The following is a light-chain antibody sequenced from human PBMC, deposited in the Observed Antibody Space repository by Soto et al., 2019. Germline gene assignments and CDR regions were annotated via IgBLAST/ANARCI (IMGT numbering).Light chain of an antibody. CDR3: QQYETFSGT. CDR1: QSVSSN. Sequence: EIVMTQSPATLSVSPGERATLSCRASQSVSSNLAWYQQKPGQAPRLLMYGASTRATGIPARFSGSGSGTEFTLTISSLQSEDFATYYCQQYETFSGTFGPGTKVEI. J-gene: IGKJ1*01. V-gene: IGKV3-15*01. CDR2: GAS.